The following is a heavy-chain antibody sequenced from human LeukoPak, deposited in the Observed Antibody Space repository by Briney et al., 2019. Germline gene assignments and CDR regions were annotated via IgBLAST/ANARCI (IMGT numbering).Heavy chain of an antibody. J-gene: IGHJ4*02. V-gene: IGHV3-53*01. Sequence: GGSLRLSCAASGFTVSSNYMSWVRQAPGKGLEWVSVIYSGGSTYYADSVKGRFTISRDNSKNTLYLQMSSLRAEDTAVYYCAKGQQWPRIRYFDYWGQGTLVTVSS. CDR2: IYSGGST. CDR3: AKGQQWPRIRYFDY. CDR1: GFTVSSNY. D-gene: IGHD6-19*01.